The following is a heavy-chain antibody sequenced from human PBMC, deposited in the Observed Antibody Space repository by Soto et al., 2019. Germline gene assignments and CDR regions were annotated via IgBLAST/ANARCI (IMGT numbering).Heavy chain of an antibody. CDR3: AKRPLTAAGFDY. CDR2: ITGSGGGT. CDR1: GFTFSNYA. D-gene: IGHD6-13*01. V-gene: IGHV3-23*01. J-gene: IGHJ4*02. Sequence: VQLLESGGDLVQPGGSLRLSCAASGFTFSNYAMTWVRQAPGKGLEWVSVITGSGGGTYFVDSVKGRFTISRDNSKNTVYLQMNSLRAEDTAVYYCAKRPLTAAGFDYWGQGTLVTVSS.